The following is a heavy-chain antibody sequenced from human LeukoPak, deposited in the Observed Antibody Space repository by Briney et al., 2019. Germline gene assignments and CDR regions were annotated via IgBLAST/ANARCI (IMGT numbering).Heavy chain of an antibody. CDR1: GGSISSSSYY. D-gene: IGHD6-13*01. V-gene: IGHV4-39*07. CDR3: ARDKSSSWYDNWFDP. CDR2: IYYSGST. Sequence: PSETLSLTCTVSGGSISSSSYYWGWIRQPPGKGLEWIGSIYYSGSTYYNPSLKSRVTISVDTSKNQFSLKLSSVTAADTAVYYCARDKSSSWYDNWFDPWGQGTLVTVSS. J-gene: IGHJ5*02.